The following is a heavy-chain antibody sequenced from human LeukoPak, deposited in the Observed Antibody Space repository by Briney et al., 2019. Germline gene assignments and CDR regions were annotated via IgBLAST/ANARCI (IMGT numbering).Heavy chain of an antibody. CDR3: AGSGSWLYMDV. CDR2: INTYTGDT. Sequence: ASVKVSCKASGYTFTSYAVTWVRQAPGQGLEWVGWINTYTGDTKHAQNLQDRVTVTTDTSTSTAYLELRSLRSDDTAVYYCAGSGSWLYMDVWGTGTTVTVSS. V-gene: IGHV1-18*01. CDR1: GYTFTSYA. J-gene: IGHJ6*03. D-gene: IGHD1-26*01.